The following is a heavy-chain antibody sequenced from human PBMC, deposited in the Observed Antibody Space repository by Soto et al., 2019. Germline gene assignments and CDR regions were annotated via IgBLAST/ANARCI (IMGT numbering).Heavy chain of an antibody. V-gene: IGHV2-5*02. D-gene: IGHD3-3*01. CDR2: LYWDDDK. CDR1: GFSITTSGSA. J-gene: IGHJ5*02. Sequence: QITLKESGPTLVRPTETLTLTCTFSGFSITTSGSAVGWILQPQGKALEWLVLLYWDDDKRYSPSLKNRLSKTTDTSRNQVFLSLADVDPADTATYYCGHSATRTVFGLVINNGIWFDPWGTGTLVTVSS. CDR3: GHSATRTVFGLVINNGIWFDP.